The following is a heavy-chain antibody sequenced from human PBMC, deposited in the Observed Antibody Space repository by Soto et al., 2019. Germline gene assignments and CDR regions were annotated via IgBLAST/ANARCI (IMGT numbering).Heavy chain of an antibody. V-gene: IGHV3-30*18. CDR1: GFTFSSYG. Sequence: GGSLRLSCAASGFTFSSYGMHWVRQAPGKGLEWVAVISYDGSNKYYADSVKGRFTISRDNSKNTLYLQMNSLRAEDTAVYYCAKGRVGFDPWGQGTLVTVS. CDR2: ISYDGSNK. J-gene: IGHJ5*02. CDR3: AKGRVGFDP.